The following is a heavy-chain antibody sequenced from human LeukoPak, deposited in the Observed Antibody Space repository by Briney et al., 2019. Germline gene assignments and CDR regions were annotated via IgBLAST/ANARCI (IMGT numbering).Heavy chain of an antibody. CDR2: IYWDDDK. D-gene: IGHD3-22*01. Sequence: SGPTLVKPTQTLTLICTFSGFSLSTSGVGVAWIRQPPGKALVWLALIYWDDDKRYSPSLKSRLTITKDTSKNQVVLIMTNMDPVDTATYYCAHSSDLYDSSGSYPYYFDYWGQGTLVTVSS. V-gene: IGHV2-5*02. CDR3: AHSSDLYDSSGSYPYYFDY. CDR1: GFSLSTSGVG. J-gene: IGHJ4*02.